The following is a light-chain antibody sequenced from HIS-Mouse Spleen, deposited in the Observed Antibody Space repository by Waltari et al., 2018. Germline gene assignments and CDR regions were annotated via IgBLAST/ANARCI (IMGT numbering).Light chain of an antibody. CDR3: QQSYSTPST. J-gene: IGKJ2*02. CDR1: QSISSY. CDR2: AAS. Sequence: DIQMTQSPSSLSASVGDSVTITCRASQSISSYLNWYQQKPGKAPKLLIYAASSLQSGVPSRFSGSGSGTDFTLTISSLQPEDFATYYCQQSYSTPSTFGQGTKLEIK. V-gene: IGKV1-39*01.